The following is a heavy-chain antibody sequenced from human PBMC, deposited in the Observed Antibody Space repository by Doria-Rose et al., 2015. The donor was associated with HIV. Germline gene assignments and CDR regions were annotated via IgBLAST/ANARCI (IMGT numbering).Heavy chain of an antibody. V-gene: IGHV4-31*03. J-gene: IGHJ4*02. CDR3: ARMGSYRERDY. D-gene: IGHD3-3*01. Sequence: QVQLQESGPGLMKPSETLSLTCSVSGASVSSRGYFWNWIRQVPGKGLESLGYTYYTGTSDYSPSLKSRLNMAVDTSKNQFSLKLSFVTVADTAVYYCARMGSYRERDYWGKGALVIVSA. CDR2: TYYTGTS. CDR1: GASVSSRGYF.